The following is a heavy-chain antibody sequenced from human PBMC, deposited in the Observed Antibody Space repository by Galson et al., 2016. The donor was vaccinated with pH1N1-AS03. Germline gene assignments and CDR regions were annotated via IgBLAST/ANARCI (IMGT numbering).Heavy chain of an antibody. CDR3: ARSPSSAWHNFDY. Sequence: SLRLSCAASGFAFSDYTMHCVRQATGKGLEWVAVTSYNGRNKYYTDSVQGRFSISRDNSKNTLHLQMISLRDEDTAVYFCARSPSSAWHNFDYWGQGALVVVST. V-gene: IGHV3-30-3*02. CDR2: TSYNGRNK. J-gene: IGHJ4*02. CDR1: GFAFSDYT. D-gene: IGHD6-19*01.